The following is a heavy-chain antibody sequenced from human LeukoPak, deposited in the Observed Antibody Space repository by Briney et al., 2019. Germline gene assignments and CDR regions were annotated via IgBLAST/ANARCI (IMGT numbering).Heavy chain of an antibody. CDR3: ARDPEYSSSSGWFDP. V-gene: IGHV3-11*01. D-gene: IGHD6-6*01. CDR2: ISSSGSTI. Sequence: GGSLRLSCAASGFTFSDYYMSWIRQAPGKGLEWVSYISSSGSTIYYADSVKGRFTISRDNAKNSLYLQMNSLRAEGTAVYYCARDPEYSSSSGWFDPWGQGTLVTVSS. CDR1: GFTFSDYY. J-gene: IGHJ5*02.